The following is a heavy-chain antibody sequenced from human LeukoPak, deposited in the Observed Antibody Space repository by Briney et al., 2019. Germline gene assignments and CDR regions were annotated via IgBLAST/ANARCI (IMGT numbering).Heavy chain of an antibody. CDR1: GFTLSIYW. CDR2: IMQDGSEE. D-gene: IGHD3-10*01. CDR3: ARDHHQAADSNYYGSGSYYGEGDV. J-gene: IGHJ6*02. V-gene: IGHV3-7*01. Sequence: GRSLRLSCAASGFTLSIYWMSWVREAPGGGRGWVANIMQDGSEEYYVDSVKGRFTISRDNAKNSLYLQMNSLRAEDTAVYYCARDHHQAADSNYYGSGSYYGEGDVWGQGTTVTVSS.